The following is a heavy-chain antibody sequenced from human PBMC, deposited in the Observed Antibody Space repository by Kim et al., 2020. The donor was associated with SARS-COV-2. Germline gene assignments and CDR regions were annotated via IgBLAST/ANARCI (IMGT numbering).Heavy chain of an antibody. CDR3: AKGRYYTGLGAFDI. V-gene: IGHV3-23*01. D-gene: IGHD1-26*01. Sequence: ADSVQGRFTITRDNSKNTLYLQMNSLRAEDTAVYYCAKGRYYTGLGAFDIWGQGTMVTVSS. J-gene: IGHJ3*02.